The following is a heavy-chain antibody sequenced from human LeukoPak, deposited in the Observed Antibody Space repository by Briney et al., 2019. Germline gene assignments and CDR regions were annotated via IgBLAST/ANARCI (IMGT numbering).Heavy chain of an antibody. Sequence: GGSLRLSCAASGFTFSSYGMHWVRQAPGKGLEWVAVISYGGSNKYYADSVKGRFTISRDNSKNTLYLQMNSLRAEDTAVYYCAKDSGYDGYWGQGTLVTVSS. V-gene: IGHV3-30*18. CDR1: GFTFSSYG. J-gene: IGHJ4*02. CDR3: AKDSGYDGY. D-gene: IGHD5-12*01. CDR2: ISYGGSNK.